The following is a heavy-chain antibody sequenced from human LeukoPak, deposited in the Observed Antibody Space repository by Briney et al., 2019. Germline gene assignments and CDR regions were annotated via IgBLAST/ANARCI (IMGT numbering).Heavy chain of an antibody. Sequence: GESLQISCKGSGYSFTNYWIGWVRQMPGKGLEWMGIIYPGDSDTRYSPSFQGQVTISADKSISTAYLQWCSLKASDTAMYYCARHMGSGWSSRDYWGQGTLVTVSS. V-gene: IGHV5-51*01. CDR2: IYPGDSDT. CDR1: GYSFTNYW. J-gene: IGHJ4*02. CDR3: ARHMGSGWSSRDY. D-gene: IGHD6-19*01.